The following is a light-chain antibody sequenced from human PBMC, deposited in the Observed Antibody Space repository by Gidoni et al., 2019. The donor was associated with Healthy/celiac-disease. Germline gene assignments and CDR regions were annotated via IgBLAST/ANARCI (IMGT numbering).Light chain of an antibody. J-gene: IGKJ2*01. CDR2: GAS. CDR1: QSVSSSY. Sequence: IVLTQSPVTLSLSPGERATLSCRASQSVSSSYLAWYQQKPGQAPRLLIYGASSRATGIPDRFSGSGSGTDFTLTISRLEPEECAVYYCQQYGSSPPYTFGQGTKLEIK. CDR3: QQYGSSPPYT. V-gene: IGKV3-20*01.